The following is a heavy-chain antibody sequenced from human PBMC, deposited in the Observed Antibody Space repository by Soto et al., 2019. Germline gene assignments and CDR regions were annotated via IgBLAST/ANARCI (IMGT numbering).Heavy chain of an antibody. D-gene: IGHD2-15*01. CDR3: ATLPPRIVVVMTDLPT. V-gene: IGHV4-59*03. Sequence: PSETLSLTCTVSGGSMSPYYWSWIRQAPGAGLEWIAYVYYSGYTHYNPSLKSRVTISVDTSKNQLSLKLTSVTAADTAVYYCATLPPRIVVVMTDLPTWGQGTLVTVSS. CDR1: GGSMSPYY. J-gene: IGHJ5*02. CDR2: VYYSGYT.